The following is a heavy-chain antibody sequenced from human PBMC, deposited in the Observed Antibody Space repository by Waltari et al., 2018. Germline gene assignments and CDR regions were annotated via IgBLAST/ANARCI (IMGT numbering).Heavy chain of an antibody. CDR2: IKQDGSEK. CDR1: AFTLPTYR. CDR3: ARESQLLSYYYYMDV. Sequence: DVPLVEPGGALDQPVVSLSLSCAASAFTLPTYRTSCVPHARGRGLEWVANIKQDGSEKYYVDSVKGRFTISRDNAKNSLYLQMNSLRAEDTAVYYCARESQLLSYYYYMDVWGKGTTVTVSS. J-gene: IGHJ6*03. V-gene: IGHV3-7*01. D-gene: IGHD2-2*01.